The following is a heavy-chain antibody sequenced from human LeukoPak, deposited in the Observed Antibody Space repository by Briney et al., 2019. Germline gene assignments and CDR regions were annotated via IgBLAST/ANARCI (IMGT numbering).Heavy chain of an antibody. CDR2: TYYRSKWYN. V-gene: IGHV6-1*01. J-gene: IGHJ4*02. CDR1: GDSVSSSSAA. D-gene: IGHD1-1*01. CDR3: AREGSEGYLFDF. Sequence: SQTLSPTCVISGDSVSSSSAAWSWIRQSPSRGLEWLGRTYYRSKWYNDYAVSVKSRITINPDTSKNRFSLQLNSMTPEDTAVYYCAREGSEGYLFDFWGQGTLVTVSS.